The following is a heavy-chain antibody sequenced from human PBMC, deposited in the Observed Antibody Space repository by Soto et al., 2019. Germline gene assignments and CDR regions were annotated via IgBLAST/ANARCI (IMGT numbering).Heavy chain of an antibody. D-gene: IGHD3-22*01. J-gene: IGHJ3*02. CDR3: TRDRYYDSSGYYDAFDI. CDR1: GFTFGDYA. V-gene: IGHV3-49*04. CDR2: IRSKAYGGTT. Sequence: GGSLRLSCTASGFTFGDYAMSWVRQAPGKGLEWVGFIRSKAYGGTTEYAASVKGRFTISRDDSKSIAYLQMNSLKTEDTAVYYCTRDRYYDSSGYYDAFDIWGQGTMVTVSS.